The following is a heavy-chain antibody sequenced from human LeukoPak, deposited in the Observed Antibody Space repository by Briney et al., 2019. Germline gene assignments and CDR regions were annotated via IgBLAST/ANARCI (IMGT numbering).Heavy chain of an antibody. CDR3: ARDNPSFDAFDI. Sequence: GGSLRLSCAASGFTFSTYGMHWVRQAPGKGLDWVAFIRYDGSEGYYADSVKDRFTVSRDNSKNTLYLQMNSLRVEDTAVYYCARDNPSFDAFDIWGQGTMVTVSS. CDR1: GFTFSTYG. CDR2: IRYDGSEG. J-gene: IGHJ3*02. D-gene: IGHD3-10*01. V-gene: IGHV3-30*02.